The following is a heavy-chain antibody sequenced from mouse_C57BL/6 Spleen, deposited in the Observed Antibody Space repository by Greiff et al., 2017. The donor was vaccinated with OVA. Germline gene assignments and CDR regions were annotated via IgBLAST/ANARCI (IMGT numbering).Heavy chain of an antibody. CDR2: IDPSDSYT. J-gene: IGHJ3*01. V-gene: IGHV1-69*01. CDR3: ARLSGVWFAY. D-gene: IGHD4-1*01. CDR1: GYTFTSYW. Sequence: QVQLQQPGAELVMPGASVKLSCKASGYTFTSYWMHWVKQRPGQGLEWIGEIDPSDSYTNYNQKFKGKSTLTVDKSSSTAYMQLSSLTSEDSAVYYCARLSGVWFAYWGQGTLVTVSA.